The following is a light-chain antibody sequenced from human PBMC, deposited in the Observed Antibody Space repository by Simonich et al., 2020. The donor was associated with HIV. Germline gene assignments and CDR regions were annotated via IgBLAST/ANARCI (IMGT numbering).Light chain of an antibody. CDR3: QQSYSTPQT. V-gene: IGKV1-8*01. CDR1: QGISSY. J-gene: IGKJ1*01. CDR2: AAS. Sequence: AIRMTQSPSSLAASTGARVTITCRASQGISSYLAWYQQKPGKAPKLLIYAASTLQSGVPSRFSGSGSGTDFTLTISCLQSEDFATYYCQQSYSTPQTFGQGTKVEIK.